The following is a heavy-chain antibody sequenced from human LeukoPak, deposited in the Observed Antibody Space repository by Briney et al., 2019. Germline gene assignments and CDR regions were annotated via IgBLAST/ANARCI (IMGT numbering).Heavy chain of an antibody. CDR2: IRYDGSNK. CDR1: GFSFSSYG. Sequence: GGSLRLSCVASGFSFSSYGMHWVRQAPGKGLEWVAFIRYDGSNKYYADSVKGRFTISRDNSKNTLYLQMNSLRPEDTAVYYCAKDYAFVTVGATPDYWGQGILVTVSS. V-gene: IGHV3-30*02. CDR3: AKDYAFVTVGATPDY. J-gene: IGHJ4*02. D-gene: IGHD1-26*01.